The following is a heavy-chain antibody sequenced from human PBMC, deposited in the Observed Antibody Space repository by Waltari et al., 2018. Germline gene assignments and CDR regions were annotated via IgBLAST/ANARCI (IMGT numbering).Heavy chain of an antibody. Sequence: QVQLVQSGAEVKKPGSSVKVSCKASGGTFSSYAISWVRQAPGQGLEWMGGIIPIFGTANYAQKFQGRVTITADKSTSTAYMELSSLRSEDTAVYYCARGREYYDFWSGYYMSAFDIWGQGTMVTVSS. CDR1: GGTFSSYA. J-gene: IGHJ3*02. V-gene: IGHV1-69*14. D-gene: IGHD3-3*01. CDR2: IIPIFGTA. CDR3: ARGREYYDFWSGYYMSAFDI.